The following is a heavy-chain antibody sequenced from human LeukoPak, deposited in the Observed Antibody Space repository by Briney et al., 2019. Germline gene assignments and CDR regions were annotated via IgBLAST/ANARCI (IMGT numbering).Heavy chain of an antibody. CDR2: ISGSGGST. Sequence: GGSLRLSCAASGFTFSSYAMSWVRQAPGKGLEWVSAISGSGGSTYYADSVKGRFTISRDNSKNTLYLQMNSLRAEDTAVYYCAKDWRFKGIAAAGTSDYWGQGTLVTVSS. J-gene: IGHJ4*02. V-gene: IGHV3-23*01. CDR3: AKDWRFKGIAAAGTSDY. CDR1: GFTFSSYA. D-gene: IGHD6-13*01.